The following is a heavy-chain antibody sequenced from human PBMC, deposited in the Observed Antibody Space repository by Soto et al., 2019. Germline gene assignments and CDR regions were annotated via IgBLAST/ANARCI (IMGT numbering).Heavy chain of an antibody. CDR1: GYTFTGYY. V-gene: IGHV1-2*04. Sequence: GASVKVSCKASGYTFTGYYMHWVRQAPGQGLEWMGWINPNSGGTNYAQKFQGWVTMTRDTSISTAYMELRRLRSDDTAVYYCARDAVYRSSPPGDGAFVFWGQGAMVTGS. CDR2: INPNSGGT. J-gene: IGHJ3*01. CDR3: ARDAVYRSSPPGDGAFVF. D-gene: IGHD6-6*01.